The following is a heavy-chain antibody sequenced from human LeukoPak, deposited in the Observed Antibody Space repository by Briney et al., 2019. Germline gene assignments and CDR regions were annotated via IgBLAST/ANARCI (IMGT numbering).Heavy chain of an antibody. J-gene: IGHJ4*02. CDR1: GFTVSSNY. V-gene: IGHV3-53*01. Sequence: PGGSLRLSCAASGFTVSSNYMSWVRQAPGKGLEWVSVIYSGGSTYYADSVKGRFTISRDNSKNTLYLQMNSLRAEDTAVYYCARSTHAAAGFDYWGQGTLVTVSS. CDR2: IYSGGST. CDR3: ARSTHAAAGFDY. D-gene: IGHD2-2*01.